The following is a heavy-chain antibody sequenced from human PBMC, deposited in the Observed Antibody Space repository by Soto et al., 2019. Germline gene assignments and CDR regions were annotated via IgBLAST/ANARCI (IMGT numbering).Heavy chain of an antibody. CDR3: ARASSRWGSEAAY. V-gene: IGHV3-53*01. CDR1: GLTVSGNY. D-gene: IGHD7-27*01. CDR2: MYSVGTT. J-gene: IGHJ4*02. Sequence: EVQLVESGGGLIQPGGSLRLSCAASGLTVSGNYMGWVRQAPGKGLEWVSGMYSVGTTNYADSVKGRFTIFRDNSKNTLFLQMNSLRVEDTAVYHCARASSRWGSEAAYWGQGTLVTVSS.